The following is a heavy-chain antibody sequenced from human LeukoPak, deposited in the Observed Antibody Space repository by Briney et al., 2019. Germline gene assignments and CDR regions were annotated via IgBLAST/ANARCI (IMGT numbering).Heavy chain of an antibody. CDR3: ARGGYSGFDRRIKYYMDV. J-gene: IGHJ6*03. CDR2: INPSCGST. CDR1: GYTFTGYY. V-gene: IGHV1-46*01. Sequence: ASVKVSCKASGYTFTGYYMHWVRQAPGQGLEWMGVINPSCGSTSYAQKFQGRVTMTRDTSTSTVYMELSRLRSEDTAVYYCARGGYSGFDRRIKYYMDVWGKGTTVIISS. D-gene: IGHD5-12*01.